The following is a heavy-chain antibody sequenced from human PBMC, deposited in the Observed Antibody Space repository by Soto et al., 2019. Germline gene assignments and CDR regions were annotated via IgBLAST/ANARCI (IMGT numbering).Heavy chain of an antibody. J-gene: IGHJ6*02. CDR2: IYPGDSDT. Sequence: PGESLNISCKCSGYSFTSYWIGWVRQMPGKGLEWMGIIYPGDSDTRYSPSFQGQVTISADKSISTAYLQWSSLKASDTAMYYCARRMLPALAYYGMDVWGQGTTVTVSS. CDR3: ARRMLPALAYYGMDV. CDR1: GYSFTSYW. D-gene: IGHD2-8*01. V-gene: IGHV5-51*01.